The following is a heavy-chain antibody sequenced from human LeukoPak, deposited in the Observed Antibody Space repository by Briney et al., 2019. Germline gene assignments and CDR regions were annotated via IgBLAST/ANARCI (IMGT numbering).Heavy chain of an antibody. Sequence: GGSLRLSCAASGFTFSSYSMSWVRQAPGKGLEWVSSISSSSSYIYYADSVKGRFTISRDNAKNSLYLQMNSLRAEDTAVYYCARDPTAYCGGDCPDAFDIWGQGTMVTVSS. J-gene: IGHJ3*02. CDR2: ISSSSSYI. V-gene: IGHV3-21*01. CDR1: GFTFSSYS. CDR3: ARDPTAYCGGDCPDAFDI. D-gene: IGHD2-21*02.